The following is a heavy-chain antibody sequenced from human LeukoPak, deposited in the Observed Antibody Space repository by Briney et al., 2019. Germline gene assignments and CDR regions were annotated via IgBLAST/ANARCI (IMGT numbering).Heavy chain of an antibody. Sequence: GGSLRLSCAASGFIFSNYVMSWVRQAPGKGPDWVSAISGSSVKTYYADSVKGRFTISRDDSENTLYLQMNSLRAEDTAIYYCTREEAYFDSLLAYYFDYWGQGTLVTVSS. CDR3: TREEAYFDSLLAYYFDY. CDR2: ISGSSVKT. D-gene: IGHD3-9*01. J-gene: IGHJ4*02. CDR1: GFIFSNYV. V-gene: IGHV3-23*01.